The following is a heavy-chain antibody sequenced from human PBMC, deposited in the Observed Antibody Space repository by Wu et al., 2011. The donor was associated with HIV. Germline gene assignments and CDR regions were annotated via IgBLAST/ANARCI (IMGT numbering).Heavy chain of an antibody. V-gene: IGHV1-2*02. CDR1: GYTFTGYY. CDR2: INPNSGGT. Sequence: QVQLVQSGAEVKKPGASVKVSCKASGYTFTGYYMHWVRQAPGQGLEWMGWINPNSGGTNYAQKFQGRVTMTRDTSISTAYMELSRLRSDDTAVYYCARDPKIRAKIEYYYYYYMDVWGKGPRSPSP. J-gene: IGHJ6*03. CDR3: ARDPKIRAKIEYYYYYYMDV.